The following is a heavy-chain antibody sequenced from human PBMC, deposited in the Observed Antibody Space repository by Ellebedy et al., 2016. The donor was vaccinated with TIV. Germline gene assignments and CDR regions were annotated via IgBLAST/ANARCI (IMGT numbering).Heavy chain of an antibody. CDR3: TRDTRAGSGGSTISYGMDV. CDR2: MSTSGTI. D-gene: IGHD3-10*01. CDR1: GFTFGVYS. V-gene: IGHV3-48*01. Sequence: PGGSLRLSCAASGFTFGVYSVDWVRQAPGKGLEWVSYMSTSGTIFYADSVKGRFTISRDSAKNSLILHMNSLRAEDTAVYYCTRDTRAGSGGSTISYGMDVWGQGTTVTVSS. J-gene: IGHJ6*02.